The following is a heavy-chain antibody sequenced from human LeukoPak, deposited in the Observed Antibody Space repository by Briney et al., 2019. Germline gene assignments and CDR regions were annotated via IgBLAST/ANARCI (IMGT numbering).Heavy chain of an antibody. CDR1: GFTFSSYA. V-gene: IGHV3-23*01. CDR2: ISGSGGST. J-gene: IGHJ4*02. Sequence: PGGSLRLSCAASGFTFSSYAMSWVRQAPGKVLEWVSAISGSGGSTCYADSVKGRFTISRDNSKNTLYLQMYSLRAEDTAVYYCAKDLAIRGSGYFDYWGQGTLVTVSS. CDR3: AKDLAIRGSGYFDY. D-gene: IGHD2-2*02.